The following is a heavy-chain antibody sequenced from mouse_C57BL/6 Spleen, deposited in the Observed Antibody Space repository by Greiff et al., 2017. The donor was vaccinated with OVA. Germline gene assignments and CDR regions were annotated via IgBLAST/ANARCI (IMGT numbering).Heavy chain of an antibody. D-gene: IGHD4-1*01. CDR3: ARSGELRRPWFAY. CDR1: GYAFSSYW. CDR2: IYPGDGDT. Sequence: VKLQESGAELVKPGASVKISCKASGYAFSSYWMHWVKQRPGKGLEWIGQIYPGDGDTNYNGKFKGKATLTADKSSSTAYMQLSSLTSEDSAVYFCARSGELRRPWFAYWGQGTLVTVSA. V-gene: IGHV1-80*01. J-gene: IGHJ3*01.